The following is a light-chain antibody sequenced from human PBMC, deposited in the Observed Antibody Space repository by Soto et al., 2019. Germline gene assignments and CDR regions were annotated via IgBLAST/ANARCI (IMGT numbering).Light chain of an antibody. CDR2: AAS. CDR3: QQYNSYWT. J-gene: IGKJ1*01. V-gene: IGKV1-5*01. Sequence: DIQMTQSPSTLSASVGDTVTITFRASESIDNWLAWYQQKPGKAPKLLIFAASTLVRGVPSRFSGRGSGTEFTLTISSLQPDGSATYYCQQYNSYWTFGQGTKVDIK. CDR1: ESIDNW.